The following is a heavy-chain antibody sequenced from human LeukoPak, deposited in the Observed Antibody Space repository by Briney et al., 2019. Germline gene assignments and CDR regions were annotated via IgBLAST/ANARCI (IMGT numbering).Heavy chain of an antibody. CDR1: GGSISSYY. J-gene: IGHJ4*02. V-gene: IGHV4-59*01. D-gene: IGHD3-16*02. Sequence: PSETLSLTCTVSGGSISSYYWSWIRQPPGKGLEWIGYIYYSGSTNYNPSLKSRVTISVDTSKNQFSLKLSSVTAADTAVYYCARSDYVWGSYRRYFDYWGQGTLVIVSS. CDR2: IYYSGST. CDR3: ARSDYVWGSYRRYFDY.